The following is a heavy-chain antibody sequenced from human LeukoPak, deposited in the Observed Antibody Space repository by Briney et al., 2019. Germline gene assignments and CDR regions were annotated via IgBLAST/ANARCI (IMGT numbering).Heavy chain of an antibody. CDR2: ISYDGSNK. Sequence: SGGSLRLSYAASGFTFSSYGMHWVRQAPGKGLEWVAVISYDGSNKYYADSVKGRFTISRDNSKNTLYLQMNSLRAEDTAVYYCAKDPYYDSSASDAFDIWGQGTMVTVSS. D-gene: IGHD3-22*01. J-gene: IGHJ3*02. V-gene: IGHV3-30*18. CDR1: GFTFSSYG. CDR3: AKDPYYDSSASDAFDI.